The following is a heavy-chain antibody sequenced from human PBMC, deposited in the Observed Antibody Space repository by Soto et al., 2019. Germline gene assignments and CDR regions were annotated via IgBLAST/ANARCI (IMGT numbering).Heavy chain of an antibody. D-gene: IGHD5-12*01. Sequence: SVKVSCKASGGTFSSYSISWVLQAPGQGLEWMGGIIPIFGTANYAQKFQGRVTITADESTSTAYMELSSLRSEDTAVYYCARGRGYGNWFDPWGQGTLVTVSS. CDR3: ARGRGYGNWFDP. CDR2: IIPIFGTA. J-gene: IGHJ5*02. V-gene: IGHV1-69*13. CDR1: GGTFSSYS.